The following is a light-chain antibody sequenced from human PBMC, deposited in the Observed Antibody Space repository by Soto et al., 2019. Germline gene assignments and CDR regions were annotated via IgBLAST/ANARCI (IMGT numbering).Light chain of an antibody. Sequence: QSALTQPASVSGSTGQSITISCTETSSDVGDYNYVSWYQQHPDKAPKLIIYDVNDRPSGVSNRFSGSKSGNTASLTISGLQAEDEADYYCSSYTSSSTPYIFGTGTKLTVL. V-gene: IGLV2-14*01. CDR3: SSYTSSSTPYI. CDR2: DVN. CDR1: SSDVGDYNY. J-gene: IGLJ1*01.